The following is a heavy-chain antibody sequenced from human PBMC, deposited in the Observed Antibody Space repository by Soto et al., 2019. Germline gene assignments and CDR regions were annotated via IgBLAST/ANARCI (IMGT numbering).Heavy chain of an antibody. D-gene: IGHD3-10*01. CDR1: GFMFSGFG. CDR2: ISKDGSKK. CDR3: ANHSGYYFGLGSHDEASDM. Sequence: QVQLVESGGGVVQPGRSLRLSCAASGFMFSGFGMHWVRQAPGKGLQWVAGISKDGSKKYYGDSVKGRFTISRDNSRKTLYLQMNGLRAEDTAVYYCANHSGYYFGLGSHDEASDMWGQGTVVTVFS. J-gene: IGHJ3*02. V-gene: IGHV3-30*18.